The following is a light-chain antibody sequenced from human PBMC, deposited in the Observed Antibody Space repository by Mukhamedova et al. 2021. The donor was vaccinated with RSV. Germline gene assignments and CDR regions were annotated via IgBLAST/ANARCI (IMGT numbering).Light chain of an antibody. CDR1: TFGSNF. J-gene: IGLJ1*01. V-gene: IGLV1-47*01. CDR2: RNI. CDR3: ALWDDSVTGPKV. Sequence: TFGSNFVYWYQQLPGRAPRPLIYRNIQRPSDVPARFSASRSGTSASLAISGLRSEDEADYYCALWDDSVTGPKVFGTGTKVTVL.